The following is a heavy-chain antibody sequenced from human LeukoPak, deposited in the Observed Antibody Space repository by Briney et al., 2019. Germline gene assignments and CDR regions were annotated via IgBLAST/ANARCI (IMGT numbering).Heavy chain of an antibody. Sequence: PGRSLRLSCAASGFTFSSYGMHWVRQAPGKGLEWVAVISYDGSNKYYADSVKGRFTISRDNSKNTLYLQMNSLRAEDTAVYYCAKDRALYSHDYYFDYWGQGTLVTVSS. CDR2: ISYDGSNK. J-gene: IGHJ4*02. V-gene: IGHV3-30*18. CDR3: AKDRALYSHDYYFDY. CDR1: GFTFSSYG. D-gene: IGHD5-18*01.